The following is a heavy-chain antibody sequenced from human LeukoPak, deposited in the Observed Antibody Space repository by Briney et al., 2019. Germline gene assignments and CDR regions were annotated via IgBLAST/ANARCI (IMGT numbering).Heavy chain of an antibody. Sequence: GGSLRLSCAASGFTFSSNAMNWVRQVPGKGLEWVSYISGGSTIVYYADSMKGRFTISRDNANNSLYLQMNSLRDEDTALYYCAISRGYSYGLDYWGQGTLVTVSS. CDR3: AISRGYSYGLDY. D-gene: IGHD5-18*01. CDR2: ISGGSTIV. CDR1: GFTFSSNA. V-gene: IGHV3-48*02. J-gene: IGHJ4*02.